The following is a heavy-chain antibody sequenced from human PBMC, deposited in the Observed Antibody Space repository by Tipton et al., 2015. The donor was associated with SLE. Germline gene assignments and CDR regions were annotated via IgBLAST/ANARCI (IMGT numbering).Heavy chain of an antibody. CDR3: ARGVPSPYYYDDSGYRLYYFDY. V-gene: IGHV4-31*03. J-gene: IGHJ4*02. CDR1: GGSISSYY. D-gene: IGHD3-22*01. CDR2: VYYSGST. Sequence: TLSLTCTVSGGSISSYYWNWIRQFPGKGLEWIGYVYYSGSTYYTPSLRSRITISVDTSNQFSLKLSSVTAADTAVYYCARGVPSPYYYDDSGYRLYYFDYWGQGTLVTVSS.